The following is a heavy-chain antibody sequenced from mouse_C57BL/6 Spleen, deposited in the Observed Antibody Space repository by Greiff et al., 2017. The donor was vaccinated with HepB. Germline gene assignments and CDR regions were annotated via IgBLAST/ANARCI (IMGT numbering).Heavy chain of an antibody. CDR3: ARSYYDNYGSAY. D-gene: IGHD2-1*01. V-gene: IGHV1-80*01. CDR1: GYAFSSYW. Sequence: VQLQQSGAELVKPGASVKISCTASGYAFSSYWMNWVKQRPGKGLEWIGQIYPGDGDTNYNGKFKGKATLTADKSSNTAYMQLSSLTSEDSAVYSCARSYYDNYGSAYWGQGTPVTVSS. CDR2: IYPGDGDT. J-gene: IGHJ2*01.